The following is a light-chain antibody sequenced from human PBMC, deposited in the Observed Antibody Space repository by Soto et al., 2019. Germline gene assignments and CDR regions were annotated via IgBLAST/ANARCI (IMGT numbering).Light chain of an antibody. Sequence: QSVLTQPASVSASPGQSITISCTGTSSDVGFYNYVSWYQHLPGKAPKLMIYEVTNRPSGVSNRFSGSKSGNTASLTISGLQAEDEADYYCTSYTSSSPCVFGTGTKVTVL. CDR3: TSYTSSSPCV. J-gene: IGLJ1*01. V-gene: IGLV2-14*01. CDR2: EVT. CDR1: SSDVGFYNY.